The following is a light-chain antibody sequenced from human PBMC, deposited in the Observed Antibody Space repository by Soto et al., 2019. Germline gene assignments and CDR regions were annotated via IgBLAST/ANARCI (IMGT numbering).Light chain of an antibody. CDR2: EVS. CDR3: SSYTSSSTPYV. J-gene: IGLJ1*01. CDR1: SSDIGGYKY. V-gene: IGLV2-14*01. Sequence: QSALTQPASVSGSPGQSITISCTGTSSDIGGYKYVSWYQQHPGKAPKVMIYEVSNRPSGVSNRFSGSKSGNTASLTISGFQAEDEADYYCSSYTSSSTPYVFGTGTKGHRP.